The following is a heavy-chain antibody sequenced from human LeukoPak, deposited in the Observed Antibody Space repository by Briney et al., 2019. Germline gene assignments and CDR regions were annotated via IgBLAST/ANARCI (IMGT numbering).Heavy chain of an antibody. CDR1: GGSFSGYY. Sequence: SETLSLTCAVYGGSFSGYYWSWIRQPPGKGLEWIGEINHSGSTNYNPSLKSRVTISVDTSKNQFSLKLSSVTAADTAVYYCARVGGRVSRRPDLWGRGTLVTVSS. D-gene: IGHD2-2*01. V-gene: IGHV4-34*01. CDR3: ARVGGRVSRRPDL. CDR2: INHSGST. J-gene: IGHJ2*01.